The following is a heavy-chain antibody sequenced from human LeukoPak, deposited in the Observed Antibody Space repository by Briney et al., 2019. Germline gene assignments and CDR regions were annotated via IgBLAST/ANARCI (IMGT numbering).Heavy chain of an antibody. CDR3: ARGGYDFWSGYQGGYFDY. J-gene: IGHJ4*02. CDR2: INPNSGGT. V-gene: IGHV1-2*02. Sequence: ASVKVSCKASGYTFTGYYMHWVRQAPGQGLEWMGWINPNSGGTNYAQKFQGRVTMTRDTSISTAYMELSRLRSDDTAVYYCARGGYDFWSGYQGGYFDYWGQGTLVTVSS. D-gene: IGHD3-3*01. CDR1: GYTFTGYY.